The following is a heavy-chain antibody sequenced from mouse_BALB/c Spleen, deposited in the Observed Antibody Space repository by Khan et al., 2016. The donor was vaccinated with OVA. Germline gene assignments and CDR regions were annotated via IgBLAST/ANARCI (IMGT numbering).Heavy chain of an antibody. J-gene: IGHJ2*01. Sequence: QVQLKESGAELAKPGASVKMSCKASGYTFINYWILWVKQRPGQGLEWIGYINPSTGYTEYNQNFKDKATLTADKSSSTAYMQLSSLTSEDSAVXYCARRGLRWDFAYWGQGTTLTVSS. CDR1: GYTFINYW. CDR2: INPSTGYT. D-gene: IGHD1-1*01. CDR3: ARRGLRWDFAY. V-gene: IGHV1-7*01.